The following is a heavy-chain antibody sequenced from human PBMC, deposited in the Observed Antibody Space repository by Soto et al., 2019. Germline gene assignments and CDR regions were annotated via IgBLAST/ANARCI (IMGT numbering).Heavy chain of an antibody. CDR3: ATDAWIPCFDRSRYFYDSFDY. J-gene: IGHJ4*02. Sequence: GASVKVSCKVSGYTLTELSMHWVRQAPGKGLEWMGGFDPEDGETIYAQKFQGRVTMTEDTSTDTAYMELSSLRSEDTAVYYCATDAWIPCFDRSRYFYDSFDYCGQGTLVTVSS. V-gene: IGHV1-24*01. CDR2: FDPEDGET. D-gene: IGHD3-22*01. CDR1: GYTLTELS.